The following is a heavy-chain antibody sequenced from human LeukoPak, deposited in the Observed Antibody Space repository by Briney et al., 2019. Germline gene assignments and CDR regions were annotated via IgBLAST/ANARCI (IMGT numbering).Heavy chain of an antibody. CDR1: GYSFTSYW. V-gene: IGHV5-51*01. CDR2: IYPGDSDT. CDR3: ARTTIAAAGLNDAFDI. Sequence: GESLKISCKGSGYSFTSYWIGWVRQMPGKGLEWMGIIYPGDSDTRYSPSFQGQVTISADKSIRTAYLQWSSLKASDTAMYYCARTTIAAAGLNDAFDIWGQGTMVTVSS. J-gene: IGHJ3*02. D-gene: IGHD6-13*01.